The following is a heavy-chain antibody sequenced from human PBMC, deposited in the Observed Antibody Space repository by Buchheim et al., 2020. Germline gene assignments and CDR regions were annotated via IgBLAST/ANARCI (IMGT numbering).Heavy chain of an antibody. V-gene: IGHV4-39*07. CDR1: GGSISSSTYY. CDR3: ARDTLHGMDV. J-gene: IGHJ6*02. Sequence: QLQVQESGPGLVKPSETLSLTCTVSGGSISSSTYYWGWIRQPPGKGLEWIGSIYYSGTTHYNPSLESRVTMSVDTSKNPFSLEVKSMTAADTAVYCCARDTLHGMDVWGEGTT. CDR2: IYYSGTT.